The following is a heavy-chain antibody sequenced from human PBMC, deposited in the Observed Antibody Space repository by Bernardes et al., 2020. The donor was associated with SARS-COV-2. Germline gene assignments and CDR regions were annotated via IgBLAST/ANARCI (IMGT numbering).Heavy chain of an antibody. Sequence: GESLKISCEGSGYSFSNYWIGWVRQMPGKGLEWMGITYPGNSDTRYSPSFQGQVTISADKSITTAYLQWSSLKVSDTAMYYCARAASSGSNPKDWFDPWGRGTLVTVSS. D-gene: IGHD1-26*01. CDR3: ARAASSGSNPKDWFDP. J-gene: IGHJ5*02. CDR1: GYSFSNYW. CDR2: TYPGNSDT. V-gene: IGHV5-51*01.